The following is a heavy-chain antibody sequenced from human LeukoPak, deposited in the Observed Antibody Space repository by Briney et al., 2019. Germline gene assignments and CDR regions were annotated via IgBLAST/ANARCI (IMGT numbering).Heavy chain of an antibody. CDR3: VKAIRVSRISTSCYSFDN. J-gene: IGHJ4*02. D-gene: IGHD2-2*02. V-gene: IGHV3-9*01. CDR2: ISWNSGSI. Sequence: PGRSLRLSCAASGFIFDDYAIHWVRQALGSGLEWVSAISWNSGSIGYADSVKGRFTISRDNAENSVHLLMNSLRVEDTALYYCVKAIRVSRISTSCYSFDNWGQGTLVTVSS. CDR1: GFIFDDYA.